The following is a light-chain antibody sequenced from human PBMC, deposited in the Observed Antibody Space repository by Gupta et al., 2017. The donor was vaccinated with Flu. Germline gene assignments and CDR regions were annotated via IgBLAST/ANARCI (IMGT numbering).Light chain of an antibody. CDR1: QNIGSD. Sequence: PLSVSPGNTATLSCTASQNIGSDLAWYQQKPGEAPRLLVYSASTRATDVKARFSGSGSGTDFTLTISSLQSEDSAVYYCQLHAAGPPIYAFGQGTRLEIK. CDR2: SAS. V-gene: IGKV3-15*01. CDR3: QLHAAGPPIYA. J-gene: IGKJ2*01.